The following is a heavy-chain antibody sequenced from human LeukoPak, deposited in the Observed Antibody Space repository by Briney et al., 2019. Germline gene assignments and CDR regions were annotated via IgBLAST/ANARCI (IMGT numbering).Heavy chain of an antibody. CDR2: ISYDGSNK. Sequence: GGSLRLSCAASGFTFSSYAMHWVRQAPGKGLEWVAVISYDGSNKYYADSVKGRFTISRDNSKNTLYLQMNSLRAEDTAVYYCARGEGYCSGGSCYSDNWFDPWGQGTLVTVSS. CDR3: ARGEGYCSGGSCYSDNWFDP. J-gene: IGHJ5*02. V-gene: IGHV3-30*04. D-gene: IGHD2-15*01. CDR1: GFTFSSYA.